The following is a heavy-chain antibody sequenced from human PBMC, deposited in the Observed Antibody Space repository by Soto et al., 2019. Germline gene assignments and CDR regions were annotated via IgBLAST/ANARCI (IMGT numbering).Heavy chain of an antibody. CDR2: ISSNGGTT. CDR1: GFTFSSYD. J-gene: IGHJ4*02. Sequence: EVQLAESGGGMVQPGGSLRLSCVASGFTFSSYDMHWVRQAPGKGLEYVSSISSNGGTTYYGNSVKGRFTISRDNSKNTLYLQMGSLRAEDMAVYSCVRRVSGNYDYWGQGTLVTVSS. CDR3: VRRVSGNYDY. D-gene: IGHD1-7*01. V-gene: IGHV3-64*01.